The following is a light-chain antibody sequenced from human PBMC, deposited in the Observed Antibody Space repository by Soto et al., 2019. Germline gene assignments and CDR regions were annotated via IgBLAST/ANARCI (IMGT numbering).Light chain of an antibody. V-gene: IGLV2-23*02. CDR3: CSYAVSNTYL. CDR2: EVT. Sequence: QSVLTQPASVSASPGQSLTIYCTGTDSDVGSHNLVSWYQLHPGKAPKLMIYEVTKRPSGVTNRFSGSKSGNTASLTIAGLQAEDEADYYCCSYAVSNTYLFGNGTKVTVL. CDR1: DSDVGSHNL. J-gene: IGLJ1*01.